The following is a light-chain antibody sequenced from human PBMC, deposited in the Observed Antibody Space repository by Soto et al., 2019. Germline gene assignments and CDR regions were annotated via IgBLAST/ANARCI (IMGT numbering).Light chain of an antibody. Sequence: QSVLTQPASVSGSPGQSSTISCTGTSTDIGDHNSVSWYQQHPGKAPELLIYDVNGRPTGVSHRFSGSKSGNTASLSISGLQPDDEADYYCSSYTGRRTYVFGSGTKVTVL. V-gene: IGLV2-14*03. J-gene: IGLJ1*01. CDR2: DVN. CDR1: STDIGDHNS. CDR3: SSYTGRRTYV.